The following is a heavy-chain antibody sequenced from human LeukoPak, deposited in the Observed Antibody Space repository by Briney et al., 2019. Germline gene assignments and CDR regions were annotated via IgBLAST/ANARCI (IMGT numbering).Heavy chain of an antibody. CDR1: GGSFSGYY. CDR2: INHSGST. Sequence: PSETLSLTCAVYGGSFSGYYWSWIRQPPGKGLEWIGEINHSGSTNYNPSLKSRVTISVDTSKNQFSLKLSSVTAADTAVYYCARGYGFGYCGSGSAPSYYYGMDVWGKGTTVTVSS. J-gene: IGHJ6*04. D-gene: IGHD3-10*01. V-gene: IGHV4-34*01. CDR3: ARGYGFGYCGSGSAPSYYYGMDV.